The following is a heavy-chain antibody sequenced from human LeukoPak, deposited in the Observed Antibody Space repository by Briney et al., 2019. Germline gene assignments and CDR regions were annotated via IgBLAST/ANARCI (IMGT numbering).Heavy chain of an antibody. CDR3: ASLIVATDLGVDAFDI. J-gene: IGHJ3*02. D-gene: IGHD3-22*01. CDR1: GFTVSSKY. CDR2: MYSGGST. Sequence: PAGGSLRLSCVASGFTVSSKYMTWVRQTPGKGLEWVSVMYSGGSTFYADSVEGRFTISRDNSKNALYLQLNSLRAEDTAVYYCASLIVATDLGVDAFDIWRQGTMVSVSS. V-gene: IGHV3-66*01.